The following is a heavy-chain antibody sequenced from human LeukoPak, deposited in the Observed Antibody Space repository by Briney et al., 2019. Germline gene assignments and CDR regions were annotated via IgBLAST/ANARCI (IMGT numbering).Heavy chain of an antibody. J-gene: IGHJ4*02. CDR3: AGGRDAYKTGY. Sequence: SETLSLTCTVSGGSISSYYWSWIRQPPGKGLEWIGHIHYSGTTYYNPSLQSRVTISPDTSKNQFSLKLNSVTAADTAVYYCAGGRDAYKTGYWGQGTLVTVSS. CDR2: IHYSGTT. D-gene: IGHD5-24*01. V-gene: IGHV4-59*06. CDR1: GGSISSYY.